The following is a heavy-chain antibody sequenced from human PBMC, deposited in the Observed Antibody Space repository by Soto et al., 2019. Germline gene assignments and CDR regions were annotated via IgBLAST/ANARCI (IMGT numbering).Heavy chain of an antibody. J-gene: IGHJ4*02. CDR2: ISGDGGST. CDR1: GFTFSSHA. D-gene: IGHD3-10*01. V-gene: IGHV3-23*01. CDR3: AKEMGRGAGSSPDFDY. Sequence: QLLESGGGLIQPGGSLRLSCAASGFTFSSHAMSWVRQAPGKGLEWVSAISGDGGSTYYLNSVKGRFTVSRDNSKNTLYLQMDSLRAQDTALYYSAKEMGRGAGSSPDFDYWGQGTLVTVSS.